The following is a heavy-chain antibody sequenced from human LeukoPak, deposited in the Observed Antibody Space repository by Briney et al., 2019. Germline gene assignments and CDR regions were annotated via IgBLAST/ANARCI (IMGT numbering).Heavy chain of an antibody. CDR3: ARTQEKAFDI. J-gene: IGHJ3*02. CDR2: INHSGST. Sequence: PSETLSLTCAVYGGSFSGYYWSWIRQPPGKGLEWIGEINHSGSTNYNPSLKSRVTISVDTSKNQFSLKLSSVTAADTAVYYCARTQEKAFDIWGQGTMVTVSS. V-gene: IGHV4-34*01. CDR1: GGSFSGYY.